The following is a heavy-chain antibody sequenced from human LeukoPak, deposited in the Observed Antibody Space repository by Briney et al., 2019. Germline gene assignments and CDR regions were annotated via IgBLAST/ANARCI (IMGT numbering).Heavy chain of an antibody. J-gene: IGHJ6*02. CDR1: GGTFSSYA. D-gene: IGHD3-3*01. V-gene: IGHV1-69*04. CDR2: IIPILGIA. CDR3: ARETIFGVVILRYYYYGMDV. Sequence: ASVKVSCKASGGTFSSYAISWVRQAPGQGLEWMGRIIPILGIANYAQKFQGRVTITADKSTSTACMELSSLRSEDTAVYYCARETIFGVVILRYYYYGMDVWGQGTTVTVSS.